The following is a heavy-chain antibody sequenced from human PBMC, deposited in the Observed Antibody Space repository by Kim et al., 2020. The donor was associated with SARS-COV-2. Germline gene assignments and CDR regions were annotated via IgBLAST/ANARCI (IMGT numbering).Heavy chain of an antibody. CDR1: GFTFSSYS. Sequence: GGSLRLSCAASGFTFSSYSMNWVRQAPGKGLEWVSSISSSSSYIYYADSVKGRFTISRDNAKNSLYLQMNSLRAEDTAVYYCARGPYDSSGYSSDYYYYGMDVWGQGTTVTVSS. J-gene: IGHJ6*02. CDR2: ISSSSSYI. V-gene: IGHV3-21*01. CDR3: ARGPYDSSGYSSDYYYYGMDV. D-gene: IGHD3-22*01.